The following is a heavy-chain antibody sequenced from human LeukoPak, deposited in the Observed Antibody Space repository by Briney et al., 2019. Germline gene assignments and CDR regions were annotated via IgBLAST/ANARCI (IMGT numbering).Heavy chain of an antibody. V-gene: IGHV1-2*02. CDR3: ARDRNWGPDY. D-gene: IGHD7-27*01. J-gene: IGHJ4*02. Sequence: ASVKVSCKALGYTFTDHYFHWLRQAPGQGLEWMGWIHPGRGDTNYAQKFQGRVSLTRDTSISTAYMELRRLTSDDTAVYYCARDRNWGPDYWGQGTLVSVSS. CDR1: GYTFTDHY. CDR2: IHPGRGDT.